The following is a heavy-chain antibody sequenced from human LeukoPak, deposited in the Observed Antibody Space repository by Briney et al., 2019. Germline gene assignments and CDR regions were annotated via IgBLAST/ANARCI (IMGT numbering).Heavy chain of an antibody. J-gene: IGHJ4*02. CDR1: GYTFTGYY. D-gene: IGHD6-13*01. Sequence: ASVKVSCKASGYTFTGYYMHWVRQAPGQGLEWMGWINPNSGGTNYAQKFQGWVTMTRDTSISTAYMELSRLRSDGTAVYYCARAIAAAGTGPYYFDYWGQGTLVTVSS. CDR2: INPNSGGT. CDR3: ARAIAAAGTGPYYFDY. V-gene: IGHV1-2*04.